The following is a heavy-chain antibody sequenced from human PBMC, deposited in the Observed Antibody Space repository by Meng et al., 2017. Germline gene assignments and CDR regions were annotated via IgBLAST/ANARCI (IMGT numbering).Heavy chain of an antibody. D-gene: IGHD3-10*01. J-gene: IGHJ5*02. V-gene: IGHV4-34*01. CDR2: INQSVST. CDR3: SRCRWRGNRFDP. CDR1: GVSFSGDN. Sequence: VPLPQCGPWLLEPLESLVTPCVVYGVSFSGDNLNCSRQPPGTGLEWIEEINQSVSTNYTPSLQSLVTRVVVTAKNHFSQKLISLTSAGAAVYYFSRCRWRGNRFDPWGQGTLVTVSS.